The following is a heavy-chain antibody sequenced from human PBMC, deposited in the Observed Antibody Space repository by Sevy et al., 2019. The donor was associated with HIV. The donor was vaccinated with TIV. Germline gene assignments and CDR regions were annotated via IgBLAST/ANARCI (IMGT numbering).Heavy chain of an antibody. CDR2: MYHSGSN. CDR3: ARGDPSNTFDY. V-gene: IGHV4-30-2*01. J-gene: IGHJ4*02. CDR1: GDSISSGGYS. Sequence: SETLSLTCAVSGDSISSGGYSWNWIRQPPGKGLEWIGYMYHSGSNYYNPSLQSRVTISVDRSKNQFSLRVTSVTAADTAVYYCARGDPSNTFDYWGQGTLVTVSS.